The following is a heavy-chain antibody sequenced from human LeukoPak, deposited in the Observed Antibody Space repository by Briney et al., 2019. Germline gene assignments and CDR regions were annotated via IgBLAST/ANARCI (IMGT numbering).Heavy chain of an antibody. Sequence: SETLSLTCTVSGGSISSYYWSWIRQPPGKGLEWIGYIYYSGSTNYNPSLKSRVTISVDTSKNQFPLKLSSVTAADTAVYYCARRLVAVAKRDVFDIWGKGKMVTVSS. D-gene: IGHD6-19*01. CDR3: ARRLVAVAKRDVFDI. J-gene: IGHJ3*02. V-gene: IGHV4-59*01. CDR1: GGSISSYY. CDR2: IYYSGST.